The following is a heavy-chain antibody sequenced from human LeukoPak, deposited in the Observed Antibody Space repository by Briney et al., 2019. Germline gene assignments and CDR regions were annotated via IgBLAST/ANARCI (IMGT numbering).Heavy chain of an antibody. CDR2: IYTSGST. Sequence: PSETLSLTCTVSGGSISSYNWSWIRQPAGKGLEWIGRIYTSGSTNYNPSLKSRVTMSVDTAKNQFPLKLSSVTAADTAVYYCARGRGSTGAVKYYFDYWGQGTLVTVSS. CDR3: ARGRGSTGAVKYYFDY. V-gene: IGHV4-4*07. D-gene: IGHD3-10*01. CDR1: GGSISSYN. J-gene: IGHJ4*02.